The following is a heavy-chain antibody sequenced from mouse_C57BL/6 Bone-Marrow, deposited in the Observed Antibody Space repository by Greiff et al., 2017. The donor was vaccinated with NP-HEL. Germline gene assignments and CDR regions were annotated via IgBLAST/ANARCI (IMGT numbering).Heavy chain of an antibody. V-gene: IGHV1-64*01. D-gene: IGHD1-1*01. CDR2: IHPNSGST. J-gene: IGHJ3*01. CDR1: GYTFTSYW. CDR3: ATRSSSAWFAY. Sequence: QVQLKQPGAELVKPGASVKLSCKASGYTFTSYWMHWVKQRPGQGLEWIGMIHPNSGSTNYNEKFKSKATLTVDKSSSTAYMQLSSLTSEDSAVYYCATRSSSAWFAYWGQGTLVTVSA.